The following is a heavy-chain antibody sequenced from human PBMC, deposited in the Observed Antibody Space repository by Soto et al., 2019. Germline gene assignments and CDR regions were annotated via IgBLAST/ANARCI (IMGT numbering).Heavy chain of an antibody. J-gene: IGHJ6*02. Sequence: QVQLQESGPGLVKPSETLSLTCTVSGGSISSYYWSWIRQPPGKGLEWIGYIYYSGSTNYNPSLKSRVTISVDTSKNQLSLKLSSVTAADTAVYYCARAQWVVRFFYGMDVWGQGTTVTVSS. D-gene: IGHD6-19*01. CDR1: GGSISSYY. CDR3: ARAQWVVRFFYGMDV. CDR2: IYYSGST. V-gene: IGHV4-59*01.